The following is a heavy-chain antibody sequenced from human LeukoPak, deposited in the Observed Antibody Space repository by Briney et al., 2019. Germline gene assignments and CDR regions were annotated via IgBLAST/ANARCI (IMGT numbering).Heavy chain of an antibody. CDR1: GGSFSGYY. V-gene: IGHV4-34*01. Sequence: SETLSLTCAVYGGSFSGYYWSWIRQPPGKGLEWIGEINHSGSTNYNPSLKSRVTISVDTSKNQFSLKLSSVTAADTAVYYCAINHRIAVAGLDYWGQGTLVTASS. D-gene: IGHD6-19*01. J-gene: IGHJ4*02. CDR2: INHSGST. CDR3: AINHRIAVAGLDY.